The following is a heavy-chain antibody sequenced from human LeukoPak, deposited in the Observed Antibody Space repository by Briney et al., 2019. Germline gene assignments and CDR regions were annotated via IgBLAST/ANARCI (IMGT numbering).Heavy chain of an antibody. CDR3: ARSSMFRGVTVDY. Sequence: SETLSLTCTVSGGSVNSSSYYWGWIRQPPGKALEWIGSIYHSGYTYYNPSLKSRVTIPIDTSKNQFSLKLSSVTAADTAVYYCARSSMFRGVTVDYWGQGTLVTVSS. CDR2: IYHSGYT. J-gene: IGHJ4*02. D-gene: IGHD3-10*01. CDR1: GGSVNSSSYY. V-gene: IGHV4-39*01.